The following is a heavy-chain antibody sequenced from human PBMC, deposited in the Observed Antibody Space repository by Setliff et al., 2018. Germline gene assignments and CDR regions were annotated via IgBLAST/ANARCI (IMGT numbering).Heavy chain of an antibody. CDR1: GFTFSDYY. D-gene: IGHD3-3*01. J-gene: IGHJ4*02. CDR3: TRGTFSDFWSGDYYDY. Sequence: LRLSCAASGFTFSDYYMNWIRQAPGKGLEWVSYISRGGSTIYYADSVKGRFTISRDNAKNTLDLQMNSLRAEDSAMYYCTRGTFSDFWSGDYYDYWGQGTLVTVSS. V-gene: IGHV3-11*04. CDR2: ISRGGSTI.